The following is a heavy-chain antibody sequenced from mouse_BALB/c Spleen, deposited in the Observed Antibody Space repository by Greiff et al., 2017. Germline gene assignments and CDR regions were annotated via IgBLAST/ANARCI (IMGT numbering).Heavy chain of an antibody. V-gene: IGHV6-6*02. CDR3: TRNTMVTTAGYYYAMDY. CDR1: GFTFSNYW. J-gene: IGHJ4*01. D-gene: IGHD2-2*01. Sequence: DVMLVESGGGLVQPGGSMKLSCVASGFTFSNYWMNWVRQSPEKGLEWVAEIRLKSNNYATHYAESVKGRFTISRDDSKSSVYLQMNNLRAEDTGIYYCTRNTMVTTAGYYYAMDYWGQGTSVTVSS. CDR2: IRLKSNNYAT.